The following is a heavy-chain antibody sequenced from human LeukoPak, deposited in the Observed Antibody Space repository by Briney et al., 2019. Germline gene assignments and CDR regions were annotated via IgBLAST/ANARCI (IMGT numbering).Heavy chain of an antibody. D-gene: IGHD6-13*01. CDR3: ARGYSSSWYFNWFDP. Sequence: SETLSLTCTVSGGSISSYYWSWIRQPPGKGLEWVGYIYYTGTTNYNPSLKSRVTISVDTSKNQFSLKLTSVTAADTAVYYCARGYSSSWYFNWFDPWGQGTLVTVSS. J-gene: IGHJ5*02. CDR2: IYYTGTT. CDR1: GGSISSYY. V-gene: IGHV4-59*08.